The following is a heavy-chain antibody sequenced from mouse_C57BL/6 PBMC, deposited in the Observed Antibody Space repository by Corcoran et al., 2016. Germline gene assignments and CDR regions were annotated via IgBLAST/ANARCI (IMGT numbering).Heavy chain of an antibody. CDR3: ASDGWFAY. V-gene: IGHV1-26*01. J-gene: IGHJ3*01. Sequence: EVQLQQSGPELVKPGASVKISCKASGYTFTDYYMNWVKQSHGKSLEWIGDINPNNGGTSYNQKFKGKATLTVDKSSSTAYMELRSLTSEDSAVYYCASDGWFAYWGQGTLVTVSA. CDR1: GYTFTDYY. CDR2: INPNNGGT.